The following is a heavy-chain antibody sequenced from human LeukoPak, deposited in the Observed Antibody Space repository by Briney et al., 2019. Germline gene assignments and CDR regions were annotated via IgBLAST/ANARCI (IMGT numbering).Heavy chain of an antibody. J-gene: IGHJ5*02. Sequence: SETLSLTCTVSGGSINGYFWSWIRHPPGGGLECIGYIYYSGNNNYNPSLKRRVTISVDTSKNQFSLNLSSVTAADTAVYYCARVAGGGWHAPFGAWGQGTMLAVAS. CDR3: ARVAGGGWHAPFGA. CDR2: IYYSGNN. V-gene: IGHV4-59*01. CDR1: GGSINGYF. D-gene: IGHD6-19*01.